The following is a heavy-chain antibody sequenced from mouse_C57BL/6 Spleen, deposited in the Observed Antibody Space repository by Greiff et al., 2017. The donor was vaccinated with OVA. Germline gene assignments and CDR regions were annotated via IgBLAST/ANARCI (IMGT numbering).Heavy chain of an antibody. CDR3: ARRHYYGIFDY. CDR2: IYPGDGDT. CDR1: GYAFSSSW. J-gene: IGHJ2*01. V-gene: IGHV1-82*01. Sequence: QVQLQQSGPELVKPGASVKISCKASGYAFSSSWMNWVKQRPGKGLEWIGRIYPGDGDTNYNGKFKGKATLTADKSSSTAYMQLSSLTSEDSAVYFCARRHYYGIFDYWGQGTTLTVSS. D-gene: IGHD1-1*01.